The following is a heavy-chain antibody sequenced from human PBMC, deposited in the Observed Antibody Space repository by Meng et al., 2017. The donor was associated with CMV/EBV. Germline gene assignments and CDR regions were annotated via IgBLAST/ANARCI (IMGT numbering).Heavy chain of an antibody. V-gene: IGHV3-30-3*01. CDR1: GFTFSSYA. CDR3: ARDLLKGGIAARPAGMGY. J-gene: IGHJ4*02. D-gene: IGHD6-6*01. CDR2: ISYDGSNK. Sequence: GEPLKISCAASGFTFSSYAMHWVRQAPGKGLEWVAVISYDGSNKYYADSVKGRFTISRDNSKNTLYLQINSLRAEDTAVYYCARDLLKGGIAARPAGMGYWGQGTLVTVSS.